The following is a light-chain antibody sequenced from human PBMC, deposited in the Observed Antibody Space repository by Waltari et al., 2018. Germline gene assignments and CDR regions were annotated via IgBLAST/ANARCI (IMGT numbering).Light chain of an antibody. CDR2: EVS. J-gene: IGLJ3*02. Sequence: QSALTQPASVSGSPGQSITISCPGASSDVGGYNYVSWHQQHPGKAPKVIIYEVSNRPSGVSNRFSGFKSGTTASLTISGLQAEDEGDYYCSSYTISSTLVFGGGTKLTVL. V-gene: IGLV2-14*01. CDR1: SSDVGGYNY. CDR3: SSYTISSTLV.